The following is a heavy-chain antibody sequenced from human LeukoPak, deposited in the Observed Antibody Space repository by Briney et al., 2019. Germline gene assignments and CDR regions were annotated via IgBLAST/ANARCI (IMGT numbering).Heavy chain of an antibody. V-gene: IGHV3-7*01. J-gene: IGHJ6*03. CDR1: GFTFSSYW. Sequence: PGGSLRLSCAASGFTFSSYWMSWVRQAPGKGLEWVANIKQDGSEKYYVDSVKGRFTISRDNAKNSLYLQMSSLRAEDTAVYYCASSRGYYYDRWYYMDVWGKGTTVTVSS. CDR3: ASSRGYYYDRWYYMDV. CDR2: IKQDGSEK. D-gene: IGHD3-22*01.